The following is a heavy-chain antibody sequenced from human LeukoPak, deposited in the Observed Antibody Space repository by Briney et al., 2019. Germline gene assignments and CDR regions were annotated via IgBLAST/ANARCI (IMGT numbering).Heavy chain of an antibody. Sequence: SSETLSLTCAVSGGSISSSNWWSWVRQPPGKGLEWIGEIYHSGSTNYNPSLKSRVTISVDKSKNQFSLKLSSVTAADTAVYYCARDFRGGYDFWSGYYTPYYFDYWGQGTLVTVSP. D-gene: IGHD3-3*01. CDR2: IYHSGST. V-gene: IGHV4-4*02. J-gene: IGHJ4*02. CDR1: GGSISSSNW. CDR3: ARDFRGGYDFWSGYYTPYYFDY.